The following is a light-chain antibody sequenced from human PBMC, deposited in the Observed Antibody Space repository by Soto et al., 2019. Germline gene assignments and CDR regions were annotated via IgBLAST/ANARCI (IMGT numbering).Light chain of an antibody. J-gene: IGKJ1*01. CDR2: GAS. CDR1: QSASSSY. Sequence: EIVLTQSPGTLSLSPGERATLSCRASQSASSSYLAWYQQKPGQAPRLLIYGASSRATGIPDRFSGSGSGTDFTLTISRLEPEDFAVYYCQPYSSSPGTFGQGTKGEIK. CDR3: QPYSSSPGT. V-gene: IGKV3-20*01.